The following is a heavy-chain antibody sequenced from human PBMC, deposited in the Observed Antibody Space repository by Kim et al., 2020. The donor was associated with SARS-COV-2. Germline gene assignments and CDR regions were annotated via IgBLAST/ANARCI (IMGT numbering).Heavy chain of an antibody. Sequence: GESLKISCKGSGYSFTSYWIGWVRQMPGKGLEWMGIIYPGDSDTRYSPSFQGQVTISADKSISTAYLQWSSLKAPDTAMYYCARGDYYGSGRPLPPPDYWGQGTLVTVSS. J-gene: IGHJ4*02. D-gene: IGHD3-10*01. V-gene: IGHV5-51*01. CDR2: IYPGDSDT. CDR3: ARGDYYGSGRPLPPPDY. CDR1: GYSFTSYW.